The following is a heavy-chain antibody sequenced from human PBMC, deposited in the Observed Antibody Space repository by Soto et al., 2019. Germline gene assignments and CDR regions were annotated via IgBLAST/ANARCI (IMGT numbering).Heavy chain of an antibody. V-gene: IGHV3-21*01. CDR1: GFTFSSYS. J-gene: IGHJ4*02. Sequence: EVQLVESGGGLVKPGGSLRLSCAASGFTFSSYSMNWVRQAPGKGLEWVSSISSSSSYIYYADSVKGRFTISRDNAKNSLYLQMNSLRAEDTAVYYCASGRRYCSGGSFYSPFDYWGQGTLVTVSS. CDR2: ISSSSSYI. CDR3: ASGRRYCSGGSFYSPFDY. D-gene: IGHD2-15*01.